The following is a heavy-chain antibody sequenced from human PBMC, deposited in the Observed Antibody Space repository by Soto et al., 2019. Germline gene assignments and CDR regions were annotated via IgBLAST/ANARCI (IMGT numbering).Heavy chain of an antibody. J-gene: IGHJ3*02. CDR2: VSGTGTRT. V-gene: IGHV3-23*01. CDR1: GFTFSSYT. CDR3: AKDSIAVAGTDAFDI. Sequence: GGSLRLSCAASGFTFSSYTMSWVRQAPGKGLEWVSGVSGTGTRTYYADSVKGRFTISRDNSESTLSLQMNSLRAEDTAVYYCAKDSIAVAGTDAFDIWGQGTMVTVSS. D-gene: IGHD6-19*01.